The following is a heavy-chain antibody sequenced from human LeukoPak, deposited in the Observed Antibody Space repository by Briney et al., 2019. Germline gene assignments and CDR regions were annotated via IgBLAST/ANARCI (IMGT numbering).Heavy chain of an antibody. D-gene: IGHD3-3*01. V-gene: IGHV4-34*01. CDR3: ARAGLGGNDY. CDR2: INHSGST. CDR1: GGSFSGCY. J-gene: IGHJ4*02. Sequence: SETLSLTCAVYGGSFSGCYWSWIRQPPGKGLEWIGEINHSGSTNYNPSLKSRVTISVDTSKNQFSLKLSSVTAADTAVYYCARAGLGGNDYWGQGTLVTVSS.